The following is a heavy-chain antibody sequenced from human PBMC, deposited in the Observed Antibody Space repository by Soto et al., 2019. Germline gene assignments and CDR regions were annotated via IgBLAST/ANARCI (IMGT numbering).Heavy chain of an antibody. D-gene: IGHD3-10*01. CDR3: ARGFLHGSGSPRPGPIDGFDI. Sequence: GGSLRLSCVASGFMFSDYSMNWVRKAPGKGLECVSSIGSRSSYIFYADSVKDRFTISRDKARNSLYLQMNNLRAGDTAVYYCARGFLHGSGSPRPGPIDGFDIWGQGTAVTVSS. V-gene: IGHV3-21*06. J-gene: IGHJ3*02. CDR1: GFMFSDYS. CDR2: IGSRSSYI.